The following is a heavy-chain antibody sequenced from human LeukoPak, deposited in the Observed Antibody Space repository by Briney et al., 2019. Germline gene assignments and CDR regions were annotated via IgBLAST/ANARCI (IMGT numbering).Heavy chain of an antibody. Sequence: SETLSLTCAVYGGSFSGYYWSWIRQPPGKGLEWIGEINHSGSTNYNPSLKSRVTISVDTSKNQFSLKLSSVTAADTAVYYCARRGSTKQGWYFDLWGRGTLVTVSS. CDR3: ARRGSTKQGWYFDL. V-gene: IGHV4-34*01. J-gene: IGHJ2*01. CDR2: INHSGST. CDR1: GGSFSGYY. D-gene: IGHD2-2*01.